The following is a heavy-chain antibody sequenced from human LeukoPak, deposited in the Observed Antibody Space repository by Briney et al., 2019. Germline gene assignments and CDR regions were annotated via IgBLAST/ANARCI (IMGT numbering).Heavy chain of an antibody. CDR3: ARSRSYYYDSSGFPRDAFDI. Sequence: HGESLKISCQGSGYSFTSYWIGWVRQLPGKGLEWMGIIYPGDSDTRYSPSFQGQVTISADKSISTAYLQWSSLKASDTAMYYCARSRSYYYDSSGFPRDAFDIWGQGTMVTGSS. J-gene: IGHJ3*02. CDR1: GYSFTSYW. D-gene: IGHD3-22*01. CDR2: IYPGDSDT. V-gene: IGHV5-51*01.